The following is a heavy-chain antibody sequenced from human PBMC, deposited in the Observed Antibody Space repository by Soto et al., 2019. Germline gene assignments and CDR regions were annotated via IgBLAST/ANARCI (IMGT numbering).Heavy chain of an antibody. Sequence: GGSLRLSCAASGFTFSSYAMSWVRQAPGKGLEWVSAISGSGGSTYYADSVKGRFTISRDNSKNTLYLQMNSLRAEDTAVYYCAKDEGSGWGGNWFDPWGQGTLVTVSS. V-gene: IGHV3-23*01. CDR2: ISGSGGST. J-gene: IGHJ5*02. CDR3: AKDEGSGWGGNWFDP. D-gene: IGHD6-19*01. CDR1: GFTFSSYA.